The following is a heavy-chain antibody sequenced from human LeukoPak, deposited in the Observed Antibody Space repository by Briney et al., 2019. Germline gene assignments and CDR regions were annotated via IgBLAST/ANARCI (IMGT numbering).Heavy chain of an antibody. CDR1: GGSFSGYY. CDR3: ARAIGLDY. Sequence: PSETLSLTCAVYGGSFSGYYWSWIRQPPGKGLEWIGEINHSGSTNYNPSLKSRVTISVDTSKNQFSLKLSSVTAADTAVYYCARAIGLDYWGQGNLVTVSS. J-gene: IGHJ4*02. CDR2: INHSGST. V-gene: IGHV4-34*01.